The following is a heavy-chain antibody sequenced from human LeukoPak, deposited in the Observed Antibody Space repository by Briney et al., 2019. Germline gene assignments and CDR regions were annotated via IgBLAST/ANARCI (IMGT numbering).Heavy chain of an antibody. CDR1: GYTFISFG. CDR3: ARGWGVFHGSGSPFDY. CDR2: IRGYNGNA. D-gene: IGHD3-10*01. Sequence: GASVKVSCKASGYTFISFGISWVRQAPGQGLEWMGRIRGYNGNANYTQKVTGRVTMTPDTSTSTAYMEMRSLRSDDTAVYYCARGWGVFHGSGSPFDYWGQGTLVTVSS. V-gene: IGHV1-18*01. J-gene: IGHJ4*02.